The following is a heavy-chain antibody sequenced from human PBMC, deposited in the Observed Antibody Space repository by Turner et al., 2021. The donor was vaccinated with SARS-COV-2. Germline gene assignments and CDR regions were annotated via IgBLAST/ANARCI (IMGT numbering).Heavy chain of an antibody. J-gene: IGHJ6*02. CDR3: ARLMDTAMDYYGMDV. Sequence: QLQLQESGPGLVKPSETLSPTCTVSGGSISSSTYYWGWIRQPPGKGLEWIGNIYYSESTYYNPSLKSRVTISVDTSKNQFSLKLSSVTAADTAVYYCARLMDTAMDYYGMDVWGQGTTVTVSS. CDR2: IYYSEST. CDR1: GGSISSSTYY. D-gene: IGHD5-18*01. V-gene: IGHV4-39*01.